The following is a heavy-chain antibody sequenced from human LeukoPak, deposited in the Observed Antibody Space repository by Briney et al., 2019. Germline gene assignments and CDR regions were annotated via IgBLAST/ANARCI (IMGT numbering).Heavy chain of an antibody. Sequence: GESLKISCKGSGYRFSTYWIGWVRQMPGKGLELMGITYPGDSDTRYSPSFQGQVTISADRSISTAYLQWSSLKASDTAMYYCARPGIVGATKSYFEDWGQGTLVTVSS. D-gene: IGHD1-26*01. CDR1: GYRFSTYW. J-gene: IGHJ4*02. CDR2: TYPGDSDT. CDR3: ARPGIVGATKSYFED. V-gene: IGHV5-51*01.